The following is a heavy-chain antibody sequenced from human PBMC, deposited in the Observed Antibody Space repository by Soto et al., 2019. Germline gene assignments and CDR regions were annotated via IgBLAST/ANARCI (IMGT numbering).Heavy chain of an antibody. CDR2: IDPSDSYT. Sequence: GESLKISCKGSGYSFTSYWISWVCQMPGKGLEWTGRIDPSDSYTNYSPSFQGHVTISADKSISTAYLQWSSLKASDTARYYCARSAVAGYRGYYGMDVWGQGTTVTVSS. D-gene: IGHD6-19*01. CDR1: GYSFTSYW. CDR3: ARSAVAGYRGYYGMDV. V-gene: IGHV5-10-1*01. J-gene: IGHJ6*02.